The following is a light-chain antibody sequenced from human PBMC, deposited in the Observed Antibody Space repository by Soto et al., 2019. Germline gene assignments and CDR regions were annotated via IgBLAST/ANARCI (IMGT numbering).Light chain of an antibody. CDR3: RSYTSSSTLDV. Sequence: QSALTQPASVSGSPGQSITISCTGTSSDVGGYNYVSWYQQHPGKAPKLMIYDVSIRPSGVSNRFSGSKSGNTASLTISGLQADDEADYYCRSYTSSSTLDVFGTGTKLTVL. CDR1: SSDVGGYNY. J-gene: IGLJ1*01. V-gene: IGLV2-14*01. CDR2: DVS.